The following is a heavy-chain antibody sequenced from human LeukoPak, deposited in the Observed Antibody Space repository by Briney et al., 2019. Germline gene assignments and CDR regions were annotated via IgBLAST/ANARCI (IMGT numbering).Heavy chain of an antibody. Sequence: SETLSLTCAVYGGSLSAYYWTWIRQPPGKGLEWIGEINHGGSTNYNPSLKSRVTISVDTSKNQFSLKLSSVTAADTAVYYCARDRIVRNGAFDIWGQGTMVTVSS. CDR2: INHGGST. V-gene: IGHV4-34*01. D-gene: IGHD2-8*01. J-gene: IGHJ3*02. CDR3: ARDRIVRNGAFDI. CDR1: GGSLSAYY.